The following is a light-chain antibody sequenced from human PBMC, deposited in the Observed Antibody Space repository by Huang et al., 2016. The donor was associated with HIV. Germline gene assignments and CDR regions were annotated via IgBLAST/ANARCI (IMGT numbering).Light chain of an antibody. CDR3: QQYNNWPPLLT. CDR1: ESVSSS. CDR2: GAS. Sequence: EIVMTQSPATLSVSPGERVILSCRASESVSSSLAWYQQKPGQAPSLLIYGASTRASGVPPRLSGSGSGTEFTLTISSLQSADFAVYYCQQYNNWPPLLTFGGGTKVEIK. V-gene: IGKV3-15*01. J-gene: IGKJ4*01.